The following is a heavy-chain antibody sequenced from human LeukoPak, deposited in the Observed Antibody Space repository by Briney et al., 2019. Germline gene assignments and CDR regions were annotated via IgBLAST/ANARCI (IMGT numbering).Heavy chain of an antibody. Sequence: SETLSLTCAVSGGSISSGGYSWSWIRQPPGKGLEWIGYIYHSGSTYYSPSLKSRVTISVDRSKNQFSLKLSSVTAADTAVYYCARSQRSITYYDFWSGYYSGYWFDPWGQGTLVTVSS. V-gene: IGHV4-30-2*01. D-gene: IGHD3-3*01. J-gene: IGHJ5*02. CDR2: IYHSGST. CDR3: ARSQRSITYYDFWSGYYSGYWFDP. CDR1: GGSISSGGYS.